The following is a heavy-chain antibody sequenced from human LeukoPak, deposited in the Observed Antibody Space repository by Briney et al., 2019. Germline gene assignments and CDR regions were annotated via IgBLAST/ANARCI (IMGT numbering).Heavy chain of an antibody. CDR3: ARGRGYSGYDYFDY. D-gene: IGHD5-12*01. V-gene: IGHV1-18*04. CDR2: IRAYNGNT. Sequence: ASVTVSCTASGYTFTGYYMHWVRQAPGQGLEWMGWIRAYNGNTNYAQKFQGRVTMTTDAPTSTAYMELRSLRSEDTAVYYCARGRGYSGYDYFDYWGQGTLVTVSS. J-gene: IGHJ4*02. CDR1: GYTFTGYY.